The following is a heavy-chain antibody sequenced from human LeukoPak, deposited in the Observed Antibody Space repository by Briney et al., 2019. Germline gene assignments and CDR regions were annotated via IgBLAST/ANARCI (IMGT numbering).Heavy chain of an antibody. CDR3: ARPDYYDSRGPYYFDY. CDR1: GFTFSSYA. CDR2: ISYDGSNK. Sequence: GGSLRLSCAASGFTFSSYAMHWVRQAPGKGLEWVAVISYDGSNKYYADSVKGRFTISRDNSKNTLYLQMNSLRAEDTAVYYCARPDYYDSRGPYYFDYWGQGTLVTVSS. D-gene: IGHD3-22*01. V-gene: IGHV3-30-3*01. J-gene: IGHJ4*02.